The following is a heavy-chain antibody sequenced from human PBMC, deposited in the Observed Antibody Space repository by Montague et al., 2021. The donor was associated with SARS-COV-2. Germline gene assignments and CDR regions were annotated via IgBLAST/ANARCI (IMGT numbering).Heavy chain of an antibody. CDR1: GWSFSGYY. J-gene: IGHJ4*02. Sequence: SETLSLTCAVHGWSFSGYYWSWIRQPPGKGLEWIGEINHSGSTNYNPSLKSRVTISVDTSKNQFSLKLSSVTAADTAVYYCARGSRQWLVRPPHYYYFDYWGQGTLVTVSS. CDR2: INHSGST. V-gene: IGHV4-34*01. D-gene: IGHD6-19*01. CDR3: ARGSRQWLVRPPHYYYFDY.